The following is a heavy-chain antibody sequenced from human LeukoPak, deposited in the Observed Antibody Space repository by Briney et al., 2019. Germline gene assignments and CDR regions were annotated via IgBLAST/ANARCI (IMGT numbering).Heavy chain of an antibody. V-gene: IGHV3-30*02. J-gene: IGHJ4*02. CDR3: AKDRGTYLYFDY. CDR1: GFTFSSYG. CDR2: IRYDGSNK. Sequence: PGGSLRLSCAASGFTFSSYGMHWVRQAPGKGLEWVAFIRYDGSNKYYADSVKGRFTISRDNSKNTLYLQMNSLRAEDTAVYYCAKDRGTYLYFDYWGQGTLVTVSS.